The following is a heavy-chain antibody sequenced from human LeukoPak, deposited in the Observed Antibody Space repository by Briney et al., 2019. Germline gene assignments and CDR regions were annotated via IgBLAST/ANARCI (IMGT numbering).Heavy chain of an antibody. CDR2: INSDGSST. Sequence: GGSLRLSCAASGFTFSSYWMHWVRQAPGKGLVWVSRINSDGSSTSYADSVKGRFTISRDNSKNTLYLQMNSLRAEDTAVYYCAKDSSITMIVTLLFDYWGQGTLVTVSS. V-gene: IGHV3-74*01. CDR3: AKDSSITMIVTLLFDY. D-gene: IGHD3-22*01. CDR1: GFTFSSYW. J-gene: IGHJ4*02.